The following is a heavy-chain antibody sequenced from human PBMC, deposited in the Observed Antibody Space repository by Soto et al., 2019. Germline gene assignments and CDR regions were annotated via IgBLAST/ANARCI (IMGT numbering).Heavy chain of an antibody. CDR1: GFTFSSYT. CDR2: MSYDGSHI. J-gene: IGHJ4*02. V-gene: IGHV3-30-3*01. D-gene: IGHD6-6*01. Sequence: GGSLRLSCAASGFTFSSYTIHWVRQAPGTGLEWVAVMSYDGSHIYYADSVEGRFTISRDNSRNTLYLQMNSLRVEDTAVYYCARGFVGSSSFYSFDYWGQGTLVTVSS. CDR3: ARGFVGSSSFYSFDY.